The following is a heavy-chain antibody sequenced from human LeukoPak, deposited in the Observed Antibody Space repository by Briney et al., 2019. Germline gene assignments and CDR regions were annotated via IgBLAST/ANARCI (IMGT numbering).Heavy chain of an antibody. CDR3: ARAGREMVELYYFDY. CDR2: IIPIFGTA. J-gene: IGHJ4*02. Sequence: SCVTVTRKASAGSFSSYAISWVRQAPAPGLEWVGGIIPIFGTANYAQKFQGRVTITTDESTSTADMELSSLRSEDTAVYYCARAGREMVELYYFDYWGQGTLVTVSS. D-gene: IGHD5-24*01. CDR1: AGSFSSYA. V-gene: IGHV1-69*05.